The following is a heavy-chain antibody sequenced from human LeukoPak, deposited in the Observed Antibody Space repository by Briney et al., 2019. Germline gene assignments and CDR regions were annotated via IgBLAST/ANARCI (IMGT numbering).Heavy chain of an antibody. CDR2: IKSKTDGGTT. V-gene: IGHV3-15*01. D-gene: IGHD5-18*01. CDR1: GFTFTNAC. J-gene: IGHJ4*02. CDR3: TTGTWIQLWVPDF. Sequence: KPGGSLRLSCAASGFTFTNACMSWVRQAPGKGLEWVGHIKSKTDGGTTDFAAPVKGRFTISRDDSKNTLFLQMNSLTTEDTAVYYCTTGTWIQLWVPDFWGQGTLVTVSS.